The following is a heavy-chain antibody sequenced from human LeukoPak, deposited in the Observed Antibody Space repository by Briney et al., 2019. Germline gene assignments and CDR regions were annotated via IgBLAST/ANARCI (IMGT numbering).Heavy chain of an antibody. Sequence: GGSLRLSCAASGFTFSSYSMNWVRQAPGKGLEWVSSISSSSSYIYYADSVKGRFTISRDNAKNSLYLQMNSLRAEDTAVYYCARDSPVDCSSTSCYKVGAFDIWGQGTMVTVSS. CDR3: ARDSPVDCSSTSCYKVGAFDI. V-gene: IGHV3-21*01. J-gene: IGHJ3*02. CDR1: GFTFSSYS. D-gene: IGHD2-2*02. CDR2: ISSSSSYI.